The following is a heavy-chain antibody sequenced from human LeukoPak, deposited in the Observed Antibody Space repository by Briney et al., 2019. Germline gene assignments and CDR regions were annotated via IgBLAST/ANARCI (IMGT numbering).Heavy chain of an antibody. V-gene: IGHV4-59*01. CDR2: IYYSGST. CDR3: AREVLGYCSSTSCPGSYYYYMDV. Sequence: SETLSLTCAVSGGSMFGYYWNWIRQPPGKGLEWIGYIYYSGSTNYNPSLKSRVTISVDTSKNQFSLKLSSVTAADTAVYYCAREVLGYCSSTSCPGSYYYYMDVWGKGTTVTVSS. J-gene: IGHJ6*03. CDR1: GGSMFGYY. D-gene: IGHD2-2*01.